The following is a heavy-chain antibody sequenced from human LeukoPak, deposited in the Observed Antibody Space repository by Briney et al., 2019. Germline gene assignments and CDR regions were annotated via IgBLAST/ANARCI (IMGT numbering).Heavy chain of an antibody. Sequence: GGSLRLSCAGSGFTFSDYYMNWTRQAPGKGLEWVAVISYDGSNKYYADSVKGRFTISRDNSKNTLYLQMNSLRAEDTAVYYCAKDVSRRGELYYFDYWGQGTLVTVSS. CDR2: ISYDGSNK. CDR1: GFTFSDYY. J-gene: IGHJ4*02. D-gene: IGHD1-26*01. V-gene: IGHV3-30*18. CDR3: AKDVSRRGELYYFDY.